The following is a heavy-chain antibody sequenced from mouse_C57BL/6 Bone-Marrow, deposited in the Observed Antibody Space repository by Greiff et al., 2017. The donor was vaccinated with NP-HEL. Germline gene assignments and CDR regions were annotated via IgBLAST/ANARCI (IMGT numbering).Heavy chain of an antibody. D-gene: IGHD1-1*01. Sequence: VQLQQSGPELVKPGASVKIPCKASGYTFTDYNMDWVKQSHGKSLEWIGDINPNNGGTIYNQKFKGKATLTVDKSSSTAYMELRSLTSEDTAVYYCANLSRSSSYGWFAYWGQGTLVTVSA. CDR1: GYTFTDYN. CDR3: ANLSRSSSYGWFAY. CDR2: INPNNGGT. V-gene: IGHV1-18*01. J-gene: IGHJ3*01.